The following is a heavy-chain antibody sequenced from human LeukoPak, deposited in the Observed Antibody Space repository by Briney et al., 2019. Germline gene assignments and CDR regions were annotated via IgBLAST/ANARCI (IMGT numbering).Heavy chain of an antibody. CDR1: GFTFSSYA. J-gene: IGHJ5*02. CDR3: AKRNYRGWFNP. V-gene: IGHV3-23*01. D-gene: IGHD1-7*01. Sequence: GGSLRLSCAASGFTFSSYAMSWVRQAPGKGLEWVSAISGSGGSTYYADSVKGRFTISRDNSKNTLYLQMNSLRAEDTAVYYWAKRNYRGWFNPWGQGTLVTVSS. CDR2: ISGSGGST.